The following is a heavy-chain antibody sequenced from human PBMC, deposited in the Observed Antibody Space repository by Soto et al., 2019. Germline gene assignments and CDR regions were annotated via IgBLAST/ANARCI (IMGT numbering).Heavy chain of an antibody. V-gene: IGHV3-30-3*01. J-gene: IGHJ3*02. CDR3: ARETPGAMIQLWLLGAFDI. D-gene: IGHD5-18*01. CDR2: ISYDGSNK. CDR1: GFTFSSYA. Sequence: QVQLVESGGGVVQPGRSLRLSCAASGFTFSSYAMHWVRQAPGKGLEWVAVISYDGSNKYYADSVKGRFTISRDNSKNTLYLQMNSLRADDTAVYYCARETPGAMIQLWLLGAFDIWGQGTMVTVSS.